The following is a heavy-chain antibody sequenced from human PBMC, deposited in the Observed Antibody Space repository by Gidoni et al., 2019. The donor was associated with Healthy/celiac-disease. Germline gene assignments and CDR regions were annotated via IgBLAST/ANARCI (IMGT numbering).Heavy chain of an antibody. Sequence: QVQLVEPGGRVVQPGRSLRLSCAASGFTFRSYGMLWVRQALGKGLEWVAVIWYEGSNKYYADSVKGRFTISRDNSKNTLYLQMNSLRAEDTAVDYCARAPTFSLGGVYYYGMDVWGQGTTVTVSS. J-gene: IGHJ6*02. CDR2: IWYEGSNK. CDR3: ARAPTFSLGGVYYYGMDV. V-gene: IGHV3-33*01. CDR1: GFTFRSYG. D-gene: IGHD1-26*01.